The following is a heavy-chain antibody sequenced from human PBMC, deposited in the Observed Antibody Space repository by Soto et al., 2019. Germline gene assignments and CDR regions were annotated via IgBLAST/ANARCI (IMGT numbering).Heavy chain of an antibody. CDR1: GYTFTSYA. D-gene: IGHD1-26*01. Sequence: QVQLVQSGAEVKKPGASVKVSCKASGYTFTSYAMHWVRQAPGQRLEWMGWINAGNGNTKYSQKFQGRVTITRDTSASTAYMELSILRSEDTAVYYCARDLGVGAASDYWGQGTLVTVSS. CDR2: INAGNGNT. V-gene: IGHV1-3*01. J-gene: IGHJ4*02. CDR3: ARDLGVGAASDY.